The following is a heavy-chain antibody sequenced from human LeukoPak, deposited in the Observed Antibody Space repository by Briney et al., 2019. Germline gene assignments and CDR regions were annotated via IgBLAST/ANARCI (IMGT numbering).Heavy chain of an antibody. CDR3: ARVYSSTSGKNAFDI. Sequence: PGGSLRLSCAASGFTFDNYAMSWVRQVPGKGLEWVSNIKQDGSEKNYVDSVKGRFTISRDNAKNSLYLQMNSLRAEDTAVYYCARVYSSTSGKNAFDIWGQGTMVIVSS. J-gene: IGHJ3*02. D-gene: IGHD2-2*01. CDR2: IKQDGSEK. CDR1: GFTFDNYA. V-gene: IGHV3-7*03.